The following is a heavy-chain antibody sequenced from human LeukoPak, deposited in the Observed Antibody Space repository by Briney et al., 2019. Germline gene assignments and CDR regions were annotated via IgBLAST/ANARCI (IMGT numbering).Heavy chain of an antibody. CDR1: GYTFTSYD. J-gene: IGHJ5*02. CDR2: MNPISGDT. D-gene: IGHD3-10*01. CDR3: ARVPRRGERFDP. Sequence: ASVKASCKASGYTFTSYDVNWVRQATGQGLEWIGWMNPISGDTGYALKFQGRVTMSRNTSISTAYMELGSLRSEDTAVYYCARVPRRGERFDPWGQGTLVTVSS. V-gene: IGHV1-8*01.